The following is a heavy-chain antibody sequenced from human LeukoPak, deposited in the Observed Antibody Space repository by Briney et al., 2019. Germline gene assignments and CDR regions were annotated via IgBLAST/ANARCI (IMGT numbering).Heavy chain of an antibody. V-gene: IGHV4-39*01. Sequence: SETLSLTCTVSGCSISSSSYYWGWIRQPPGKGLEWIGSIYYSGSTYYNPSLKSRVTISVDTSKNQFSLNLSSVTAADTAVYYCAGHVLYSSRYFDYWGQGTLVTVSS. J-gene: IGHJ4*02. CDR2: IYYSGST. CDR1: GCSISSSSYY. CDR3: AGHVLYSSRYFDY. D-gene: IGHD6-13*01.